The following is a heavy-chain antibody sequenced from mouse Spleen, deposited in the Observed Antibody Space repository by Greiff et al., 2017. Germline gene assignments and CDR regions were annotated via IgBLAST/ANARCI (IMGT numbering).Heavy chain of an antibody. V-gene: IGHV14-3*01. J-gene: IGHJ4*01. D-gene: IGHD3-1*01. CDR3: GRSSDGYYYAMDY. CDR1: GFNIKNTY. CDR2: IDPANGNT. Sequence: EVKLQESVAELVRPGASVKLSCTASGFNIKNTYMHWVKQRPEQGLEWIGRIDPANGNTKYAPKFQGKATITADTSSNTAYLQLSSLTSEDTAIYYCGRSSDGYYYAMDYWGQGTSVTVSS.